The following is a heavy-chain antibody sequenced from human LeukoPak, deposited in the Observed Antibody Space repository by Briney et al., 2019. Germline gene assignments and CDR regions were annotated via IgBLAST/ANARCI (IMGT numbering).Heavy chain of an antibody. Sequence: PGGSQSLSCAASGFTVSSYAMSWVRQAPGKGLEWVSVISDSGRSTYYADSVKGRFTISRGNSKNTLFLQMNSLRAEDTALYYCAKKPGTTEDPSDYWGQGTPVTVSS. CDR2: ISDSGRST. CDR1: GFTVSSYA. D-gene: IGHD1-7*01. J-gene: IGHJ4*02. V-gene: IGHV3-23*01. CDR3: AKKPGTTEDPSDY.